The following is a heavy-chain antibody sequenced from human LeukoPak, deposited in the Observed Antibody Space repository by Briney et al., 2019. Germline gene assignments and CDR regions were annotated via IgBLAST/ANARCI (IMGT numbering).Heavy chain of an antibody. CDR3: ARHGMDV. CDR1: GFPFSTYG. J-gene: IGHJ6*02. Sequence: GGSLRLSCAASGFPFSTYGMHWVRQAPGKGLEWVAVIWYDGSDKYYADSVKGRFTISRDNSKNTLYLQMNSLRAEDTAVYYCARHGMDVWGQGTTVTVSS. V-gene: IGHV3-33*01. CDR2: IWYDGSDK.